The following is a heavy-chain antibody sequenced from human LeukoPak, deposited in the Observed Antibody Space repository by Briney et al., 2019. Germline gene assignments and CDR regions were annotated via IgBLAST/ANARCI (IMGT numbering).Heavy chain of an antibody. CDR3: AKHGDYFYYYYMDV. J-gene: IGHJ6*03. CDR1: GFTFGSYA. V-gene: IGHV3-23*01. Sequence: GGSLRLSCAASGFTFGSYAMSWVRQAPGKGLEWVSAISGSGGSTYYADSVKGRFTISRDNSKNTLYLQMNSLRAEDTAVYYCAKHGDYFYYYYMDVWGKGTTVTVSS. D-gene: IGHD4-17*01. CDR2: ISGSGGST.